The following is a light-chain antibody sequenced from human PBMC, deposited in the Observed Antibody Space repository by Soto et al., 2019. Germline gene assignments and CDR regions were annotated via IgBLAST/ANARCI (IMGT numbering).Light chain of an antibody. CDR2: DAS. CDR3: QQYNSYPRT. V-gene: IGKV1-5*01. Sequence: DIQMTHVPYALRAPLSEIHSNTYRASQCSSSWLAWYQQKPGKAPKLLIYDASSLESGVPSRFSGSGSGTEFTLTISSLQPDDFAIYYCQQYNSYPRTFGGGTKVDIK. J-gene: IGKJ4*01. CDR1: QCSSSW.